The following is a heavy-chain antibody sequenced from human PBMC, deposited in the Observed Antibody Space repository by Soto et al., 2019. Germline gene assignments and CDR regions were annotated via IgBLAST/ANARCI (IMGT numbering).Heavy chain of an antibody. D-gene: IGHD2-2*01. V-gene: IGHV3-30*03. CDR1: GFTFSSYG. Sequence: QVQLVESGGGVVQPGRSLRLSCAASGFTFSSYGMHWVRQAPGKGLEWVAVISYDGSNKYYADSVKGRFTISRDNSKNTLYLQMNSLRAEDTAVYCCIGPSSTAYWGQGTLVTVSS. J-gene: IGHJ4*02. CDR3: IGPSSTAY. CDR2: ISYDGSNK.